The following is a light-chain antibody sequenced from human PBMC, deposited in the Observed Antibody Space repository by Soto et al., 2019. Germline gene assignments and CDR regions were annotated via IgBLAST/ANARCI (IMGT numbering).Light chain of an antibody. V-gene: IGKV3-20*01. CDR2: GAS. CDR1: QFVSSTY. J-gene: IGKJ4*01. Sequence: EIVLTQSPGTLSLSPGSRSTLSCRASQFVSSTYLAWYQQRPGQAPRLLIYGASSRATGIPDRFSGGGSETDFTLTISRLESEDSAVYYCQQYGISPFTFGGGTTVDIK. CDR3: QQYGISPFT.